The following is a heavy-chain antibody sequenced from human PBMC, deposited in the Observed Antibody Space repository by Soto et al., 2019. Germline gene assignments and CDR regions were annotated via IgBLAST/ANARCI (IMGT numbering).Heavy chain of an antibody. D-gene: IGHD7-27*01. V-gene: IGHV4-34*01. Sequence: SETLSLTCAVYGGSFSGYYWSWIRQPPGKGLEWIGEINHSGSTNYNPSLKSRVTISVDTSKTQFSLKLSSVTAADTAVYYCARSGDPLYYYYYGMDVWGQGTTVTV. CDR3: ARSGDPLYYYYYGMDV. CDR1: GGSFSGYY. J-gene: IGHJ6*02. CDR2: INHSGST.